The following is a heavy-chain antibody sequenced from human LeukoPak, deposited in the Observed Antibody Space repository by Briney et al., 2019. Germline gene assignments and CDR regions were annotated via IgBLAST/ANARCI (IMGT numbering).Heavy chain of an antibody. D-gene: IGHD1-26*01. Sequence: GGSLRLSCAASGFTFSSYAMSWVRQAPGKGLEWVSAISGSGGSTYYADSVKGRFTISRDNSKNTLYLQMNSLRAEDTAVYYCAKDTPLGIVGAEFFDYWGQGTLVTVSS. V-gene: IGHV3-23*01. CDR2: ISGSGGST. CDR1: GFTFSSYA. CDR3: AKDTPLGIVGAEFFDY. J-gene: IGHJ4*02.